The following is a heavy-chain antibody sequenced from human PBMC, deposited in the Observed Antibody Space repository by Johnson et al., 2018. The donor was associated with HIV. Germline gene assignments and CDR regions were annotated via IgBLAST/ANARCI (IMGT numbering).Heavy chain of an antibody. V-gene: IGHV3-30*04. Sequence: VQLVESGGGVVQPGRSLRLSCAASGFTFKNYAMHWVRQAPGERLEWVAVISYDGHIKYYADSVKGRFTISRDNSKSTLYLQINSLRAEYAAVFYCARVGVGGYSADGAFDIWGQGTMVTVSS. CDR1: GFTFKNYA. CDR3: ARVGVGGYSADGAFDI. CDR2: ISYDGHIK. D-gene: IGHD2-15*01. J-gene: IGHJ3*02.